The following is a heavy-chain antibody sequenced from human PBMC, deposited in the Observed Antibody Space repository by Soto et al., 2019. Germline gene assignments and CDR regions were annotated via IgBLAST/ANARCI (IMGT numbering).Heavy chain of an antibody. CDR2: IIPIFGTA. D-gene: IGHD6-13*01. CDR3: ASGSIWYEVRASDRLRPHYGMDV. V-gene: IGHV1-69*12. Sequence: QVQLVQSGAEVKKPGSSVKVSCKASGGTFSSYAISWVRQAPGQGLEWMGGIIPIFGTANYAQKFQGRVTITAGESTTTAYMALSSRRSEDTAVYYCASGSIWYEVRASDRLRPHYGMDVWGQGTTVTVSS. CDR1: GGTFSSYA. J-gene: IGHJ6*02.